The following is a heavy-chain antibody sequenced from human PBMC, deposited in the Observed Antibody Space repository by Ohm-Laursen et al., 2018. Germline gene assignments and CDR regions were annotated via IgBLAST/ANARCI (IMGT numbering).Heavy chain of an antibody. CDR1: GFTFSSYA. CDR2: ITDSGGST. D-gene: IGHD3-3*01. J-gene: IGHJ4*02. V-gene: IGHV3-23*01. Sequence: SLRLSCAASGFTFSSYAMSWVRQTPGKGLEWVSAITDSGGSTFYADSVKGRFTISRDNSKNTLYLQMNSLRDEDTAVYYCAKDSYDFWSGYTPGNHFDYWGQGTPVTVST. CDR3: AKDSYDFWSGYTPGNHFDY.